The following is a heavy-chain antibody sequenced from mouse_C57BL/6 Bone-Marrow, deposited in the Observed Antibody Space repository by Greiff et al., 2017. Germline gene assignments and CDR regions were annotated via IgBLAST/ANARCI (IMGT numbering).Heavy chain of an antibody. D-gene: IGHD2-3*01. CDR1: GFTFTSYG. CDR2: IYPRSGNT. CDR3: ARDDCYFYAMDY. Sequence: VQLQQSGAELARPGASVKLSCKASGFTFTSYGISWVKQRTGQGLEWIGEIYPRSGNTYYNEKFKGKATLTADKSSSTAYMELRSLTSEDSVVYFCARDDCYFYAMDYWGQGTSVTVSS. V-gene: IGHV1-81*01. J-gene: IGHJ4*01.